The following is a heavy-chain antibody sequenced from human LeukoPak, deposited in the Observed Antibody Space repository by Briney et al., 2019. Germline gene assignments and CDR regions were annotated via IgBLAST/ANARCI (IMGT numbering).Heavy chain of an antibody. V-gene: IGHV4-4*07. J-gene: IGHJ4*02. CDR3: ARQRFYFGSGTHAVVN. CDR1: GGSISSYY. Sequence: SETLSLTCTVSGGSISSYYWSWIRQPAGKGLEWIGRIYTSGSTNYNPSLKSQVTMSVDTSKNQFSLKLTSVTPADTAVYFCARQRFYFGSGTHAVVNWGQGTLVTVSS. CDR2: IYTSGST. D-gene: IGHD3-10*01.